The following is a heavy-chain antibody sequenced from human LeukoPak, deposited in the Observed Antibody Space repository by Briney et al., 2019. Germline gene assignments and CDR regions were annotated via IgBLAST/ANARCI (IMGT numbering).Heavy chain of an antibody. CDR2: IYHSGST. Sequence: SETLSLTCTVSGGSISSGGYYWSWIRQPPGKGLEWIGYIYHSGSTYYNPSLKSRVTISVDTSKNQFSLKLSSVTAADTAVYYCARGYYDYVWGSYPDYWGQGTLVTVSS. CDR3: ARGYYDYVWGSYPDY. J-gene: IGHJ4*02. V-gene: IGHV4-30-2*05. D-gene: IGHD3-16*02. CDR1: GGSISSGGYY.